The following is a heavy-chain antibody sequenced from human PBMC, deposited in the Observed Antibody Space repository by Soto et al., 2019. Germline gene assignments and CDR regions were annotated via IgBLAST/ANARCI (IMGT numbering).Heavy chain of an antibody. V-gene: IGHV4-34*01. D-gene: IGHD3-10*01. J-gene: IGHJ5*02. CDR1: GGSFSGYY. Sequence: SETLSLTCAVYGGSFSGYYWSWIRQPPGKGLEWIGEINHSGSTNYNPSLKSRVTISVDTSKNQFSLKLSSVTAADTAVYYCARFGGRRSGPKNWFDPWGQGTLVTVSS. CDR2: INHSGST. CDR3: ARFGGRRSGPKNWFDP.